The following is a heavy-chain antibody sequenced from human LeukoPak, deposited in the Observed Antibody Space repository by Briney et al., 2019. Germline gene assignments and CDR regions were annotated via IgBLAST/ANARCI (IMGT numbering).Heavy chain of an antibody. J-gene: IGHJ4*02. CDR1: GFTFSSYS. V-gene: IGHV3-48*01. D-gene: IGHD2-2*01. CDR2: ISSSSSTI. CDR3: ARLGYCSSTSCRGPSFDY. Sequence: GGSLRLSCAASGFTFSSYSMNWVRQAPGKGREWVSYISSSSSTIYYADSVKGRFTISRDNAKNSLYLQMNSLRAEDTAVYYCARLGYCSSTSCRGPSFDYWGQGTLVTVSS.